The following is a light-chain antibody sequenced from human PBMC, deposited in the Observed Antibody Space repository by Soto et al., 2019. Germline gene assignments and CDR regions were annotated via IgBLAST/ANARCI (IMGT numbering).Light chain of an antibody. J-gene: IGKJ2*01. CDR2: GAS. CDR3: QQDNQWPMYS. CDR1: QSVRTK. V-gene: IGKV3-15*01. Sequence: EIVMTQSPATLSVSPGERATLFCRASQSVRTKLAWYQQKPGQRPRLLIYGASTRATGIPARFSGSGSGTDFNLTISSLQSEDFAVYYCQQDNQWPMYSFGQGTKLEIK.